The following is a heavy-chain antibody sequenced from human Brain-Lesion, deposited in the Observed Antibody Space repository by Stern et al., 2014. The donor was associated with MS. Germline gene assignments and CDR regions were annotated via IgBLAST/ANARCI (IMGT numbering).Heavy chain of an antibody. V-gene: IGHV4-61*02. D-gene: IGHD2-2*01. CDR3: ARGRVVPGFQYYATDV. CDR1: GGSISSGGYY. J-gene: IGHJ6*02. Sequence: QVQLVESGPGLVKPSQTLSLSCTVSGGSISSGGYYWSWIRQPAGKGLEWIGRIFNSGSTSYNPSLRGRVTISIDTSKTQFSLRLTSMTAADTAVYYCARGRVVPGFQYYATDVWGQGTTVIVSS. CDR2: IFNSGST.